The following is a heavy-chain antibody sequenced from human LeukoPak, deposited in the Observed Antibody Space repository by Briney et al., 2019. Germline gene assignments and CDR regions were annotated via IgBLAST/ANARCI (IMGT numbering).Heavy chain of an antibody. Sequence: SVKVSCKASGGTFSSYTISWVRQAPGQGLEWMGRIIPILGIANYAQKFQGRVTITADKSTSTAYTELSSLRSEDTAVYYCARDWSGCCSSTSCFHYYFDYWGQGTLVTVSS. CDR3: ARDWSGCCSSTSCFHYYFDY. CDR2: IIPILGIA. V-gene: IGHV1-69*04. CDR1: GGTFSSYT. D-gene: IGHD2-2*01. J-gene: IGHJ4*02.